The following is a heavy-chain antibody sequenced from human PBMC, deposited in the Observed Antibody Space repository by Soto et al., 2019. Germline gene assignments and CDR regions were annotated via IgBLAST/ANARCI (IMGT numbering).Heavy chain of an antibody. V-gene: IGHV4-31*03. J-gene: IGHJ4*02. Sequence: SETLSLTCTVSGGSISSGGYYWSWIRQHPGKGLEWIGYIYYSGSTYYNPSLKSRVTISVDTSKNQFSLKLSSVTAADTAVYYCARQPSQWLVGLSDYWGQGTLVTVSS. CDR1: GGSISSGGYY. CDR3: ARQPSQWLVGLSDY. CDR2: IYYSGST. D-gene: IGHD6-19*01.